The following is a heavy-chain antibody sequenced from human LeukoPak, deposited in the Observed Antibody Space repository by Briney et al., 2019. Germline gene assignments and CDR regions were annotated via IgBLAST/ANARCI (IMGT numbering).Heavy chain of an antibody. J-gene: IGHJ4*02. CDR2: ISGNGVAT. V-gene: IGHV3-64D*06. CDR3: IKDRGSSGWDFDS. D-gene: IGHD6-19*01. CDR1: GFVFSDYA. Sequence: GGSLRLSCSASGFVFSDYAMHWARPAPGKGLEYLSGISGNGVATYYVDSVQGRFTVSRDNSKTTLYLQINSLRREDTAFYYCIKDRGSSGWDFDSWGQGTLLTVFS.